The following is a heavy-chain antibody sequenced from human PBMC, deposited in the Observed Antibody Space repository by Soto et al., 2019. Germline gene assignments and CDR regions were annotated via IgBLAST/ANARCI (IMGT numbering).Heavy chain of an antibody. J-gene: IGHJ6*03. CDR1: GYTFTSYY. Sequence: ASVKVSCKASGYTFTSYYMHWVRQAPGQGLEWMGWINAYSGNTSYAQKLQGRVTMTTDTSTSTAYMELRSLRSDDTAVYYCARVLARPAYYYMDVWGKGTTVTVSS. CDR3: ARVLARPAYYYMDV. D-gene: IGHD6-6*01. CDR2: INAYSGNT. V-gene: IGHV1-18*04.